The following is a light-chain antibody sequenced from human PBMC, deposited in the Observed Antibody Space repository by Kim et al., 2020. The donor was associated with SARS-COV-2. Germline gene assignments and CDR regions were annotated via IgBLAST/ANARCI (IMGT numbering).Light chain of an antibody. CDR2: GKN. Sequence: SSELTQDPAVSVALGQTVRITCQGDSLRSYYASWYQQKPGQAPVLVIYGKNNRPSGIPDRFSGSSSGNTASLTITGAQAEDEADYYCNSRDSSGNHRDNYVFGTGTKVTVL. CDR1: SLRSYY. J-gene: IGLJ1*01. V-gene: IGLV3-19*01. CDR3: NSRDSSGNHRDNYV.